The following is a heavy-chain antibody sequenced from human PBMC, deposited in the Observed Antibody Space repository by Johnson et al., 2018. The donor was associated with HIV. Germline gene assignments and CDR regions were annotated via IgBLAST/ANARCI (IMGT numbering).Heavy chain of an antibody. D-gene: IGHD5-18*01. V-gene: IGHV3-30*09. CDR2: ISYDGSNK. CDR1: GFTFSSYA. J-gene: IGHJ3*02. Sequence: QVQLVESGGAVVQPGRSLRLSCVASGFTFSSYAMHWVRQAPGKGLDWVALISYDGSNKYFADSVKGRFAISRDNSKNTLYLQMNSLRADDTAVYYCAVGIQLWFASEVDAFDIWGQGTMVTVSS. CDR3: AVGIQLWFASEVDAFDI.